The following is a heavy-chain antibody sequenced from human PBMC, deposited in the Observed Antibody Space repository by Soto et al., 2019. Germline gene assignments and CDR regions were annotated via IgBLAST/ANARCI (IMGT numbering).Heavy chain of an antibody. D-gene: IGHD3-10*01. J-gene: IGHJ6*02. CDR1: GFTFDDYT. V-gene: IGHV3-43*01. CDR2: ISWDGGST. CDR3: AKAPMVRGVISAGYYYGMDV. Sequence: GGSLRLSCAASGFTFDDYTMHWVRQAPGKGLEWVSLISWDGGSTYYADSVKGRFTISRDNSKNSLYLQMNSLRTEDTALYYCAKAPMVRGVISAGYYYGMDVWGQGTTVTVSS.